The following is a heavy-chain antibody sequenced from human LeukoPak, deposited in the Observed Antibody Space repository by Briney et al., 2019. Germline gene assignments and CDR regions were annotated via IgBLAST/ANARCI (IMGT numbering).Heavy chain of an antibody. J-gene: IGHJ5*02. CDR3: ARGDGFPPNNYYDSSNWFDP. D-gene: IGHD3-22*01. CDR1: GFTFSSYG. CDR2: IWYGGSNK. Sequence: GGSLRLSYAASGFTFSSYGMHWVRQAPGKGLDRVAVIWYGGSNKYYADSVKGRFTISRDNSKNTLYLQMNSLRAEATAVYFPARGDGFPPNNYYDSSNWFDPWGQGTLVTVPS. V-gene: IGHV3-33*08.